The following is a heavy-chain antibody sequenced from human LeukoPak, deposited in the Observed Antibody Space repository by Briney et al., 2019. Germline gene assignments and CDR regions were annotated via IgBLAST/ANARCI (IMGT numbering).Heavy chain of an antibody. CDR1: GFTFSSYD. J-gene: IGHJ6*02. CDR2: IGTAGDT. D-gene: IGHD5-18*01. V-gene: IGHV3-13*01. CDR3: ARATGYSYGRPNYYYYYGMDV. Sequence: GGSLRLSCAASGFTFSSYDMHWVRQATGKGLEWVSAIGTAGDTYYPGSVKGRFTISRENAKNSLYLQMNSLRAGDTAVYYCARATGYSYGRPNYYYYYGMDVWGQGTTVTVSS.